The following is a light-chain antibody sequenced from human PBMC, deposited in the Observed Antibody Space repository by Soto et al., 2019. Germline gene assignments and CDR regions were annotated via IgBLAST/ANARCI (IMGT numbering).Light chain of an antibody. V-gene: IGKV4-1*01. Sequence: DVVMTQFPYSLAVSLGGMSSINCKSSQTLFFSPNNKNSLAWYQQKPGQPPKLLIYCASTRDSGAPGRFIGSGSGTDFTLTISSLQAEDVAVYYCQQYHTTPNTFGQGTRLEIK. J-gene: IGKJ2*01. CDR2: CAS. CDR1: QTLFFSPNNKNS. CDR3: QQYHTTPNT.